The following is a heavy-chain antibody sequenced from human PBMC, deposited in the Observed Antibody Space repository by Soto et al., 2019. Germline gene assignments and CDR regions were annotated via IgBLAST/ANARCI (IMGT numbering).Heavy chain of an antibody. CDR1: GGTFSSYA. CDR2: IIPIFGTA. Sequence: GASVKVSCKASGGTFSSYAISWVRQAPGQGLEWMGGIIPIFGTANYAQKFQGRVTITADKSTSTAYMELSSLRSEDTAVYYCARMSIFGVVDYYYYYGMDVWGQGTTVTVSS. CDR3: ARMSIFGVVDYYYYYGMDV. J-gene: IGHJ6*02. V-gene: IGHV1-69*06. D-gene: IGHD3-3*01.